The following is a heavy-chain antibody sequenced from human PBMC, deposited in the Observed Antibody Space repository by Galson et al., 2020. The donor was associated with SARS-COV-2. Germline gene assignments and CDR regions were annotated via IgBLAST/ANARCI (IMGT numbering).Heavy chain of an antibody. V-gene: IGHV4-39*01. D-gene: IGHD3-3*01. CDR3: ASDRFKDYYGDY. J-gene: IGHJ4*02. CDR1: GGSISGSSYY. CDR2: IHYSGST. Sequence: SETLSLTCTVSGGSISGSSYYWGWIRQPPGKGLEWIGSIHYSGSTNYNPSLKSRVTISVDTSQNQFSLKLSSVTAADTAVYYCASDRFKDYYGDYWGQGTLVTVSS.